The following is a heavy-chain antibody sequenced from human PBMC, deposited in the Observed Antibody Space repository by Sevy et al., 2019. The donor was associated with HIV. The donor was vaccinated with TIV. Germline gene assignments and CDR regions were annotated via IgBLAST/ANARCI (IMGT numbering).Heavy chain of an antibody. CDR2: ISYDGSNK. D-gene: IGHD1-26*01. V-gene: IGHV3-30-3*01. J-gene: IGHJ4*02. CDR3: ARDPEYSGSYSGLDY. CDR1: GFTFSSSA. Sequence: GGSLRLSCAASGFTFSSSAMHWVRQAPGKGLEWVAVISYDGSNKYYADSVKGRFTISRDNSKNTLYLQMNSLRAEDTAVYYCARDPEYSGSYSGLDYWGQGTLVTVSS.